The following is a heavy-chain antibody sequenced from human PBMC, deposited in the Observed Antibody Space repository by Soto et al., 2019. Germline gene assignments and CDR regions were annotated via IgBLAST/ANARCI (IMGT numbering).Heavy chain of an antibody. D-gene: IGHD1-1*01. CDR3: ASSAQLEPPDQYYFDY. CDR2: VSQGGAAAYLAEGETT. V-gene: IGHV4-4*08. CDR1: GAFLNNFF. J-gene: IGHJ4*02. Sequence: SQTLSLTCTVSGAFLNNFFWSWIRQTPGKGLEWIGYVSQGGAAAYLAEGETTGYNPSLESRVTISVDTSKNQFSLKLSSVTAADTAVYYCASSAQLEPPDQYYFDYWGQGTLVTVSS.